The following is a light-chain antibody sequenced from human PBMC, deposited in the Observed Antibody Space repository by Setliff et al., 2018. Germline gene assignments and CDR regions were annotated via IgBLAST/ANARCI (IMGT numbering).Light chain of an antibody. V-gene: IGLV3-21*03. CDR2: DDS. J-gene: IGLJ1*01. CDR1: YIGSES. Sequence: SYALTQPPSVSVAPGKTARITCGGNYIGSESVHWYQQKPGQAPVLVVYDDSDRPSGIPGRFSGSNSGNTATLTISRVEAGDEADYYCQVWDPASDHRVFGTGTKV. CDR3: QVWDPASDHRV.